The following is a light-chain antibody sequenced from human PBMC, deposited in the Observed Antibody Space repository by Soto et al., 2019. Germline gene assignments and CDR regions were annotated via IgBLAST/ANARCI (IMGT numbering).Light chain of an antibody. J-gene: IGKJ4*01. V-gene: IGKV3-11*01. CDR1: QSVSSY. Sequence: EIVLTQSPATLSLSPGERATLSCRASQSVSSYLAWYQQKPGQAPRLLIYDASNRATGIPARFSGSGSGTDFTLIISSVEPEAFAVYYCQQRSNWPLTLGGGTKVEVK. CDR3: QQRSNWPLT. CDR2: DAS.